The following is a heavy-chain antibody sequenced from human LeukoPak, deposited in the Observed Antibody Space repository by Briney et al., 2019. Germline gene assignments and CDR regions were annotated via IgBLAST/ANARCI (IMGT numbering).Heavy chain of an antibody. CDR3: AKRGGSYRGFDY. J-gene: IGHJ4*02. Sequence: QPGGPLRLSCAASGFTLTNYAMSWVRQAPGKGLAWVSAVGPSGRTYYADSVKGRFTISRDNSNYTLYLQMNSLRVEDTAVYYCAKRGGSYRGFDYWGQGTLVTVSS. CDR2: VGPSGRT. V-gene: IGHV3-23*01. D-gene: IGHD1-26*01. CDR1: GFTLTNYA.